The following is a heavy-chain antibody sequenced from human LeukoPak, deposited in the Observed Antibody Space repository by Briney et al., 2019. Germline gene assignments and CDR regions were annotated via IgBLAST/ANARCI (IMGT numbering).Heavy chain of an antibody. J-gene: IGHJ4*02. Sequence: SETLSLTCAVSGGSISSGGYSWSWIRQPPGTGLEWIGYIYHSGSTYYNPSLKSRVTISVDRSKNQFSLKLSSVTAADTAVYYCARGIAAAGFDYWGQGTLVTVSS. CDR1: GGSISSGGYS. V-gene: IGHV4-30-2*01. CDR3: ARGIAAAGFDY. D-gene: IGHD6-13*01. CDR2: IYHSGST.